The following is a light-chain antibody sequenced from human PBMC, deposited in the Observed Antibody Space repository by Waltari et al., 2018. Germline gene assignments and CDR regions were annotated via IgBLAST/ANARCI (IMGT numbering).Light chain of an antibody. J-gene: IGKJ2*01. CDR1: ESISIN. CDR2: GAS. CDR3: HQCNNRPPYT. Sequence: TQSPATLSVSLGERVTLTCRASESISINLAWYQQKPGQTPRLIIHGASKRATGVPARFAGSGSRTEFTLIISSLQSEDIAVYYCHQCNNRPPYTFGQGTKLEIK. V-gene: IGKV3-15*01.